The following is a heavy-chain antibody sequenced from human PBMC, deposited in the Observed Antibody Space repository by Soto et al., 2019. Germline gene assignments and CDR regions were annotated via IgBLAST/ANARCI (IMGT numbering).Heavy chain of an antibody. Sequence: SETLSLTCTVSGDFTSTSDWSWIRQTPGKGLEWIGYIYYTGSTKYNPSLKSRVTISRDTSKNQFSLKLISVTAADTAVYYCARDGPPGYWGQGILVTVSS. CDR2: IYYTGST. V-gene: IGHV4-59*01. CDR1: GDFTSTSD. CDR3: ARDGPPGY. J-gene: IGHJ4*02.